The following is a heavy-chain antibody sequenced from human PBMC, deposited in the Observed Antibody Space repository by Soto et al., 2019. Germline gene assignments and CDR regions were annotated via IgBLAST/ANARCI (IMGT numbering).Heavy chain of an antibody. CDR3: ARAAIHGGSWYFWFDP. Sequence: QVQLVQSGSEVKMPGSSVKVSCKTSGGTFSRHAINWVRQAPGQGLEWMGGIIPLFGTTNYAQKFKGRVTISADESTSTASMELSSLTSEDAAVYYCARAAIHGGSWYFWFDPWGQGTLVTVSS. J-gene: IGHJ5*02. V-gene: IGHV1-69*01. CDR2: IIPLFGTT. CDR1: GGTFSRHA. D-gene: IGHD6-13*01.